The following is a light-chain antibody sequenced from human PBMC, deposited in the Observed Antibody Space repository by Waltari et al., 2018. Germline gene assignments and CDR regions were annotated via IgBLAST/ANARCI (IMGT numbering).Light chain of an antibody. J-gene: IGLJ3*02. V-gene: IGLV4-69*01. CDR3: QTGGFGIWV. Sequence: QLMLTQSPSASASLGASVKLTCTLSSGHSSYAIAWHQQQPEKGPRYLMKVNSDGSHIKGDGFPDRFSGSRSGAERYLTISSLQSEDEADYYCQTGGFGIWVFGGGTKLTVL. CDR1: SGHSSYA. CDR2: VNSDGSH.